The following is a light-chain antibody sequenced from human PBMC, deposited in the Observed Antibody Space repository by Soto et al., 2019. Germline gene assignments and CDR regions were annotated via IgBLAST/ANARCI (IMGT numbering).Light chain of an antibody. V-gene: IGKV3-20*01. CDR2: GAS. Sequence: EIVLTQSPGTLSLSPGERATLSCRASQSVSSSYLAWYQQKPGQAPRLLIYGASSRATGIPDRFSGSGSGTDCTLTISRLEPEDFAVYYCQQYGSSPPYNFGQGTKLESK. J-gene: IGKJ2*01. CDR1: QSVSSSY. CDR3: QQYGSSPPYN.